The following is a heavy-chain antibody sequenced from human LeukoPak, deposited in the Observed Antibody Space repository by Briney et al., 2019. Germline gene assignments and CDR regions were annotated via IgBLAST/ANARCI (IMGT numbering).Heavy chain of an antibody. CDR2: IYYSGST. Sequence: PSETLSLTCTVSGGSISSYYWSWIRQPPGKGLEWIGYIYYSGSTNYNPSLKSRVTISVDTSKNQFSLKLSSVTAADTAVYYCARDNSGRGRFDPWGQGTLVTVSS. D-gene: IGHD1-26*01. CDR1: GGSISSYY. V-gene: IGHV4-59*12. J-gene: IGHJ5*02. CDR3: ARDNSGRGRFDP.